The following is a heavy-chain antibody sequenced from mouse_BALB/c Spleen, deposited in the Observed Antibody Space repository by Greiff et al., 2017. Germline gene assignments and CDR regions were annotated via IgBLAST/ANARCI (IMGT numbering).Heavy chain of an antibody. CDR2: IYPGNVNT. CDR3: ARGAYGSSPYWYFDV. J-gene: IGHJ1*01. Sequence: QVQLQQSGPELVKPGASVRISCKASGYTFTSYYIHWVKQRPGQGLEWIGWIYPGNVNTKYNEKFKGKATLTADKSSSTAYMQLSSLTSEDSAVYFCARGAYGSSPYWYFDVWGAGTTVTVSS. D-gene: IGHD1-1*01. CDR1: GYTFTSYY. V-gene: IGHV1S56*01.